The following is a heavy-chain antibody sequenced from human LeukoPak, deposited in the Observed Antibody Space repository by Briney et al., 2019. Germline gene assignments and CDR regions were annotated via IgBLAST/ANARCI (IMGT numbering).Heavy chain of an antibody. CDR2: ISYDGSNK. V-gene: IGHV3-30*04. J-gene: IGHJ6*03. D-gene: IGHD6-19*01. CDR1: GFTFSSYA. Sequence: GGSLRLSCAASGFTFSSYAMHWVRQAPGKGLEWVAVISYDGSNKYYADSVKGRFTISRDNSKNTLYLQMNSLRAEDTAVYYCARDWSSSGWYTAYYYYMDVWGKGTTVTVSS. CDR3: ARDWSSSGWYTAYYYYMDV.